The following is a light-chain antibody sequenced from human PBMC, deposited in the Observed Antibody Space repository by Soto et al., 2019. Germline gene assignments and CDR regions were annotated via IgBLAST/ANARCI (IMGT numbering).Light chain of an antibody. Sequence: EIVMTQSPATLSVSPGERATLSCRASQSVSSNLAWYQQKPGQAPRLLIYGASTRATGIPARFSGSRSGTEFTLTISSLQSEDFAVYYCQQYYNWPPYTFGQGTKVDFK. CDR1: QSVSSN. CDR2: GAS. CDR3: QQYYNWPPYT. J-gene: IGKJ2*01. V-gene: IGKV3-15*01.